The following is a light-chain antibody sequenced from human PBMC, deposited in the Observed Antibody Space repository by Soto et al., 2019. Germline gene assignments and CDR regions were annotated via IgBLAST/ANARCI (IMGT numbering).Light chain of an antibody. J-gene: IGKJ4*01. CDR3: QQLSRYPLT. CDR1: QALSNY. CDR2: SAS. Sequence: DIQLTQSPCVLSASVGDTVTITCRASQALSNYLAWYQQKPGKAPDLLIYSASTLQSGVPSRFSGSGSETEFSLTIGALQPEDFATYYCQQLSRYPLTFGGGTKVDIK. V-gene: IGKV1-9*01.